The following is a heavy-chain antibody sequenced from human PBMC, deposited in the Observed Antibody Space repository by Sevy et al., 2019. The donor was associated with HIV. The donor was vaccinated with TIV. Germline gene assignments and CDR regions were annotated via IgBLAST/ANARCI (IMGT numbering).Heavy chain of an antibody. J-gene: IGHJ6*02. CDR3: AKREGATYYYYYGMDV. Sequence: GSLRLSCAASGFTFSSSAMSWVRQAPGKGLEWVSGITGSGGSTYYADSVKGRFTISRDNSKNTLYLQMNSLRAEDTAVYYCAKREGATYYYYYGMDVWGQGTTVTVSS. D-gene: IGHD1-26*01. CDR2: ITGSGGST. V-gene: IGHV3-23*01. CDR1: GFTFSSSA.